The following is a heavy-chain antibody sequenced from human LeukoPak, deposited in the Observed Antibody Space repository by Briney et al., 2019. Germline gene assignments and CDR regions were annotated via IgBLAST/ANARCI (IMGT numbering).Heavy chain of an antibody. V-gene: IGHV4-61*02. CDR2: IYTSGST. D-gene: IGHD5-12*01. CDR3: ARSVAFFDY. J-gene: IGHJ4*02. CDR1: GGSISSGSYY. Sequence: SETLSLTCTVSGGSISSGSYYWSWIRQPAGKGLEWIGRIYTSGSTNYNPSLKSRVTISVDTSKHQFSLKLSSVTAADTAVYYCARSVAFFDYWGQGTLVTVSS.